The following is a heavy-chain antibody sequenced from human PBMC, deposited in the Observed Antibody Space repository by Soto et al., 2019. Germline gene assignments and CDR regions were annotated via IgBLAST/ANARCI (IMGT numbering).Heavy chain of an antibody. V-gene: IGHV4-34*01. D-gene: IGHD3-10*01. Sequence: SETRSLTCAVYGGSFSGYYWTWIRQPPGTGLEWIGEINHSGSTNYNPSLKSRVTISVDTSKNQFSLKLSSVTAADTAVYYCARFKRITMVRGVMGPNDAFDIWGQGTMVT. CDR1: GGSFSGYY. CDR3: ARFKRITMVRGVMGPNDAFDI. J-gene: IGHJ3*02. CDR2: INHSGST.